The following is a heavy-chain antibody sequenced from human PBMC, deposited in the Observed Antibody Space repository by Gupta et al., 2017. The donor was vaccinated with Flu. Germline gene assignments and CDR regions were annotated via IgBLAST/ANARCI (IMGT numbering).Heavy chain of an antibody. Sequence: QVQLQESGPGVVKASETLSLTCPGSGFPVRHSYYWAGSRQPPGKELEWLGSIYQSGSTYYHPSRKSRLSLSVDTSKNQFSLMLRSVTAADTAVYYCARVRLSRGPRDVFDYWGQGILVTVSS. J-gene: IGHJ4*02. CDR2: IYQSGST. CDR3: ARVRLSRGPRDVFDY. V-gene: IGHV4-38-2*02. D-gene: IGHD6-13*01. CDR1: GFPVRHSYY.